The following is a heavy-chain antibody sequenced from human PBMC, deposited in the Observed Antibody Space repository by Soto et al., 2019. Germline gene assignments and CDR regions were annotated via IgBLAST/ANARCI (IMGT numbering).Heavy chain of an antibody. CDR3: ARDRPGCGYVSGMDV. V-gene: IGHV3-53*01. D-gene: IGHD5-12*01. J-gene: IGHJ6*02. Sequence: EVQLVESGGGLIQPGGSLRLSCAASGLTVGSNYMTWVRQAPGKGLEWVANFYSGGSTYYADSVKGRFTISRDNSKNTLYLQMNSLRVEDTAVYFCARDRPGCGYVSGMDVWGQGTTVTVSS. CDR1: GLTVGSNY. CDR2: FYSGGST.